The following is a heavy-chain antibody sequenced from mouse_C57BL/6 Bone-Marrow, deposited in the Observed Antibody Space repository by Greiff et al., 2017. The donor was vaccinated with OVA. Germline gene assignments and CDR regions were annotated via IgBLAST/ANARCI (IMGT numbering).Heavy chain of an antibody. D-gene: IGHD1-1*01. Sequence: QVQLQQSGPELVKPGASVKISCKASGYAFSSSWMNWVKQRPGKGLEWIGRIYPGDGDTNYNGKFKGKATLTADKSSSTAYMQLSSLTSEDSAVYFCARSRYYYGSNYYAMDYWGQGTSVTVSS. J-gene: IGHJ4*01. CDR2: IYPGDGDT. CDR3: ARSRYYYGSNYYAMDY. CDR1: GYAFSSSW. V-gene: IGHV1-82*01.